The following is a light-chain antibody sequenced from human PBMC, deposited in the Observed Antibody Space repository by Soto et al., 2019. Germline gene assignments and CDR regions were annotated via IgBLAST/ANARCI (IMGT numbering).Light chain of an antibody. J-gene: IGLJ1*01. CDR2: DVS. V-gene: IGLV2-18*02. CDR1: SSDVGSYNR. Sequence: QSVLTQPPSVSGSPGQSVTISCTGTSSDVGSYNRVSWYQQPPGTAPKLLIYDVSNRPSGVPDRFSGSKSGNAASLTISGLQAEDEADYYCSSYTSSRTYVFGTVTKVTVL. CDR3: SSYTSSRTYV.